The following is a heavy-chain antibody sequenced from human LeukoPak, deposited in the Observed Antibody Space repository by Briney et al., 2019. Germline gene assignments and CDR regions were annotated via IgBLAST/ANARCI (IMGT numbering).Heavy chain of an antibody. D-gene: IGHD3-22*01. CDR2: IYYSGGT. V-gene: IGHV4-39*07. Sequence: NSSETLSLTCTVSGGSISSSSYYWVCIRQPPGKGLEWIGSIYYSGGTYYNPSLKSRVTISVDTSKNQFSLKLSSVTAADTAVYYCARDFNYYDSSGYHLAFFQHWGQGTLVTVSS. CDR3: ARDFNYYDSSGYHLAFFQH. J-gene: IGHJ1*01. CDR1: GGSISSSSYY.